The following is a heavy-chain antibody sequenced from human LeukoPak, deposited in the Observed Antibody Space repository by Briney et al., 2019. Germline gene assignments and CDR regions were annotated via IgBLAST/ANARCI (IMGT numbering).Heavy chain of an antibody. CDR3: ARLWFGESRYFDY. D-gene: IGHD3-10*01. V-gene: IGHV4-39*07. CDR2: IYHSGST. Sequence: SETLSLTCTVSGGSISSSSSYWGWIRQPPGKGLEWIGSIYHSGSTNYNPSLKSRVTISVDKSKNQFSLKLSSVTAADTAVYYCARLWFGESRYFDYWGQGTLVTVSS. J-gene: IGHJ4*02. CDR1: GGSISSSSSY.